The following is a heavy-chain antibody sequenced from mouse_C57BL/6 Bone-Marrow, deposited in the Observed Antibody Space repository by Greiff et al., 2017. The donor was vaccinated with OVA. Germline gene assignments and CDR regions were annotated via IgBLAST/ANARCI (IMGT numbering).Heavy chain of an antibody. J-gene: IGHJ4*01. CDR1: GYTFTSYW. CDR3: ARWYYGSSSHYAMDY. Sequence: QVQLQQPGAELVKPGASVKMSCKASGYTFTSYWITWVKQRPGQGLEWIGDIYPGSGSTNYNEKFKSKATLTVDTSSSTAYMQLSSLTSEDSAVYYCARWYYGSSSHYAMDYWGQGTSVTVSS. D-gene: IGHD1-1*01. CDR2: IYPGSGST. V-gene: IGHV1-55*01.